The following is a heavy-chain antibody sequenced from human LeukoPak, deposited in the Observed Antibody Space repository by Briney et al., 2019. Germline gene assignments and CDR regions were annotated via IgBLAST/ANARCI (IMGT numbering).Heavy chain of an antibody. CDR2: TVGGRPDT. CDR3: TKAPVRSCTGTFCYPFDY. J-gene: IGHJ4*02. V-gene: IGHV3-23*01. Sequence: GGSLRLSCAASGFTFINYAMSWVRQTPGKGLEWVSATVGGRPDTYHADSVRGRFTVSRDNSMNTLYLQMNSLRVEDTAVYYCTKAPVRSCTGTFCYPFDYWGQGILVTVSS. D-gene: IGHD2-8*02. CDR1: GFTFINYA.